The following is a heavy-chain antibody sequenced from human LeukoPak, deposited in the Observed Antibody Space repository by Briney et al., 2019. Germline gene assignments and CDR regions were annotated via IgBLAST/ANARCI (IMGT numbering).Heavy chain of an antibody. J-gene: IGHJ5*02. V-gene: IGHV3-33*01. CDR3: ARSYCSGGSCYSENWFDP. CDR1: GFTLSSYG. D-gene: IGHD2-15*01. CDR2: IWYDGSNK. Sequence: PGRSLRLSCAASGFTLSSYGMHWVRQAPGKGLEWVAVIWYDGSNKYYADSVKGRFTISRDNSKNTLYLQMNSLRAEDTAVYYCARSYCSGGSCYSENWFDPWGQGTLVTVSS.